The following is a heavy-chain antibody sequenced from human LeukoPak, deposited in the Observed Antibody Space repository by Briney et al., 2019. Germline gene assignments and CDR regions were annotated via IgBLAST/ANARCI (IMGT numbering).Heavy chain of an antibody. Sequence: GGSRRLSCAASGFTFNTNAMSWVRQAPGKGLEWVSAISGRTGGTYYADSVKGRFTISRDNSKSALYLQMDSLRAEDTAVYYCAKCGNSGCHLIDYWGQGTLVTVP. V-gene: IGHV3-23*01. CDR1: GFTFNTNA. CDR2: ISGRTGGT. CDR3: AKCGNSGCHLIDY. D-gene: IGHD5-12*01. J-gene: IGHJ4*02.